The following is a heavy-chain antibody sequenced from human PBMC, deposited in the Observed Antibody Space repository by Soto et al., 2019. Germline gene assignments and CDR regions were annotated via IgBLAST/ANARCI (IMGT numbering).Heavy chain of an antibody. V-gene: IGHV4-4*02. Sequence: QVQLQESGPGLVKPSGTLSLTCAVSGDSMTSSDWWSWVRQAPGKGLEWIGEIHYSGDINYDPSLRSRVTISVERSKNQFSLNLSSVTAADTAVYFCVCNGYYSLEYWGQGTLVIVSP. J-gene: IGHJ4*02. CDR2: IHYSGDI. D-gene: IGHD3-22*01. CDR3: VCNGYYSLEY. CDR1: GDSMTSSDW.